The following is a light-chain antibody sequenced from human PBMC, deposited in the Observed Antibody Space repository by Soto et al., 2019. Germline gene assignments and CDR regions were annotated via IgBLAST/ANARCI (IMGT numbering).Light chain of an antibody. Sequence: QSALTQPASVSGSPGQSITISCTGTSSDVGGYNHVSWYQQHPGKAPKLMIYDVTDRPSGVSNRFSGSKSGNTASLAISGLHAEDEADYYCNSYTSTNTPVFGGGTKLTVL. CDR3: NSYTSTNTPV. CDR1: SSDVGGYNH. J-gene: IGLJ2*01. V-gene: IGLV2-14*03. CDR2: DVT.